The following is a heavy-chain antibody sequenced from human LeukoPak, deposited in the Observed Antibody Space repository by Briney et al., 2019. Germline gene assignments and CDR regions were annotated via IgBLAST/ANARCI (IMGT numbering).Heavy chain of an antibody. J-gene: IGHJ6*03. V-gene: IGHV3-48*04. Sequence: GGSLRLSCAASGFTFSSYSMNWVRQAPGKGLEWVSYISSSSSTIYYADSVKGRFTISRDNAKNSLYLQMNSLRAEDTAVYYCARGHCSSTSCRYYYYYMDVWGEGTTVTVSS. CDR1: GFTFSSYS. D-gene: IGHD2-2*01. CDR3: ARGHCSSTSCRYYYYYMDV. CDR2: ISSSSSTI.